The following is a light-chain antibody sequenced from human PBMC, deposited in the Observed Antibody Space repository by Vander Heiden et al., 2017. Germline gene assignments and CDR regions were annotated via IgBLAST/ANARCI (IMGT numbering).Light chain of an antibody. V-gene: IGLV2-14*03. CDR3: SSYTSSSTRV. CDR2: DVS. J-gene: IGLJ1*01. Sequence: SALPQPASVSGSPGQSITISCTGTSSDVGGYNYVSWYQQHPGKAPKLMIYDVSNRPSGVSNRFSGSKSGNTASLTISGLQAEDEADYYCSSYTSSSTRVFGTGTKVTVL. CDR1: SSDVGGYNY.